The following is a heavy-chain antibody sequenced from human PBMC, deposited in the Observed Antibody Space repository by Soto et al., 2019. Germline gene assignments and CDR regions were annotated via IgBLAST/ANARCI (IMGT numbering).Heavy chain of an antibody. D-gene: IGHD3-3*01. J-gene: IGHJ6*02. CDR2: IIPIFGTA. V-gene: IGHV1-69*12. Sequence: QVQLVQSGAEVKKPGSSVKVSCKASGGTFSGYAISWVRQAPGQGLEWMGGIIPIFGTANYAQKFQGRVTITAGESTSTAYRELRSVGSEDAAVYYCASGDHDFWSRPGGGMDVWGQGTTVTVSS. CDR3: ASGDHDFWSRPGGGMDV. CDR1: GGTFSGYA.